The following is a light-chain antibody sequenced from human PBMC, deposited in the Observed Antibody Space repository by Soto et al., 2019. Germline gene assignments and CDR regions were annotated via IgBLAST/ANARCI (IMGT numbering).Light chain of an antibody. CDR1: SIDIGGYNY. V-gene: IGLV2-14*01. Sequence: QSVLTQPASVSGSPGQSITISCTGTSIDIGGYNYVSWYQQHPGKAPKVIIYEVNNRPSGVSNRFSGSKSGNTASLTISGLQAEDEADYYCSSYTSSTTNVFGTGTKVTVL. CDR3: SSYTSSTTNV. CDR2: EVN. J-gene: IGLJ1*01.